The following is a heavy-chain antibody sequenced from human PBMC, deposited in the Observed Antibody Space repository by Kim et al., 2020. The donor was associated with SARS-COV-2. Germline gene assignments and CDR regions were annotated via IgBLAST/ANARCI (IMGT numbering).Heavy chain of an antibody. V-gene: IGHV4-31*03. J-gene: IGHJ6*04. Sequence: SETLSLTCSVSGGSISSGDSYWNWIRQHPGKGLEWIGYIYNSGTTYYNPSLGSRVTIPLDTSKNRFSLILNSVTAADAAVYFCARGEIVTVIERDYYNGMDVWGEGTTGTVSS. D-gene: IGHD2-21*01. CDR3: ARGEIVTVIERDYYNGMDV. CDR1: GGSISSGDSY. CDR2: IYNSGTT.